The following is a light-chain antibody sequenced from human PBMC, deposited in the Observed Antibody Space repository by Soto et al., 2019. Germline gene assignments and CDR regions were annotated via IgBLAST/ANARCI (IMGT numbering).Light chain of an antibody. CDR2: GAS. Sequence: EIVLTQSPGTLSLSPGERATLSCRASQSVSSSFLAWYQQKPGQATRLLIYGASTRTTGIPDRFSGDGSGSDFALPIGRREPEDSAVYYCQYYGALSWTVGEGTRVEIK. CDR3: QYYGALSWT. V-gene: IGKV3-20*01. CDR1: QSVSSSF. J-gene: IGKJ1*01.